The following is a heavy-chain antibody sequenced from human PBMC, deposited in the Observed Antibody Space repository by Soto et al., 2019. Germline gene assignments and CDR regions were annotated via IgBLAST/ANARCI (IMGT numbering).Heavy chain of an antibody. Sequence: PSETLSLTCSVAGAALKSGNDYWSWIRQVPGKGLEWIGHIYVTGAVDYNPSLRDRITISQDTSERQFSLNLRLVTAADTAVYYCARLRIATNNYKWFDPWGQGTLVTVSS. V-gene: IGHV4-31*03. J-gene: IGHJ5*02. D-gene: IGHD2-21*01. CDR2: IYVTGAV. CDR1: GAALKSGNDY. CDR3: ARLRIATNNYKWFDP.